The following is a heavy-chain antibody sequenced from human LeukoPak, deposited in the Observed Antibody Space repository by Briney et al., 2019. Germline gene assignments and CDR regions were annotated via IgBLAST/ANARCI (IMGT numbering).Heavy chain of an antibody. CDR1: GFTSSSYA. D-gene: IGHD4-11*01. CDR3: ATGPSNYDITSDY. CDR2: ISGSGGST. V-gene: IGHV3-23*01. Sequence: RGGSLRLSYAASGFTSSSYALNWVRQAPGKGLEWVSAISGSGGSTYYADSVKGRFTISRDNSKNTLYLQMNSLRAEDTAVYYCATGPSNYDITSDYWGQGTLVTVSS. J-gene: IGHJ4*02.